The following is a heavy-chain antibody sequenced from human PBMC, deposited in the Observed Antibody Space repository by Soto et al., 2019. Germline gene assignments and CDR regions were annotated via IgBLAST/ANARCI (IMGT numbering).Heavy chain of an antibody. CDR2: ISSSSSYI. CDR3: ARGVSMVRGVTIYFDY. CDR1: GFTFSSYS. D-gene: IGHD3-10*01. V-gene: IGHV3-21*01. Sequence: GVLRLSCAASGFTFSSYSMNWVRQAPGKGLEWVSSISSSSSYIYYADSVKGRFTISRDNAKKSLYLQMNSLRAEDTAVYYCARGVSMVRGVTIYFDYWGQGTLVTVSS. J-gene: IGHJ4*02.